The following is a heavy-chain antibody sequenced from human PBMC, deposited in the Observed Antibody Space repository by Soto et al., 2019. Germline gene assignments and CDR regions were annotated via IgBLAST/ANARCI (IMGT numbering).Heavy chain of an antibody. CDR1: GGSISSGGYS. CDR2: IYHSGST. CDR3: AREEAMSGYFAY. Sequence: SETLSLTCAVSGGSISSGGYSWSWIRQPPGKGLEWIGYIYHSGSTYYNPSLKSRVTISVDRSKNQFSLKLSSVTAADTAVYYCAREEAMSGYFAYCGQRTPVPVSS. J-gene: IGHJ4*02. V-gene: IGHV4-30-2*01. D-gene: IGHD2-2*01.